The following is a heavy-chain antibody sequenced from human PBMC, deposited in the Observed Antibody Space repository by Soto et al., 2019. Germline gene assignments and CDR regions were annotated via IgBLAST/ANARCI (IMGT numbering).Heavy chain of an antibody. CDR3: ARQIYDSDTGPNFQYYFDS. J-gene: IGHJ4*02. CDR2: IDPSDSQT. D-gene: IGHD3-22*01. V-gene: IGHV5-10-1*01. Sequence: GESLKISCKGSGYSFAGYWITWVRQKPGKGLEWMGRIDPSDSQTYYSPSFRGHVTISVTKSITTVFLQWSSLRASDTAMYYCARQIYDSDTGPNFQYYFDSWGQGTPVTVYS. CDR1: GYSFAGYW.